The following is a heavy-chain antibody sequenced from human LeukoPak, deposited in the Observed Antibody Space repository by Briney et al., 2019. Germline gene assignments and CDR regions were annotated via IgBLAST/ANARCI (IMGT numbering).Heavy chain of an antibody. J-gene: IGHJ4*02. D-gene: IGHD6-13*01. V-gene: IGHV7-4-1*02. CDR3: ARATAGAFDY. Sequence: GASVKVSCKASGYTFTNYAMNWVRQAPGQGLECMGWIHTNTGNPTYAQGFTGRFVFSLDISVSTAYLQITSLKAEDTAVYYCARATAGAFDYWGQGTLVTVSS. CDR1: GYTFTNYA. CDR2: IHTNTGNP.